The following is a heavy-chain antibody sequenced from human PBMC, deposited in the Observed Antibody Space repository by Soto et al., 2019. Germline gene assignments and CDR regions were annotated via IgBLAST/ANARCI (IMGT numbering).Heavy chain of an antibody. D-gene: IGHD5-18*01. CDR3: ARVRRRGYSYGYFGY. CDR1: GGSISSGGYY. CDR2: IYYSGST. J-gene: IGHJ4*02. V-gene: IGHV4-30-4*01. Sequence: PSETLSLTCTVSGGSISSGGYYWSWIRKPPGKGLEWIGYIYYSGSTYYNPSLKSRVTISVDTSKNQFSLKLSSVTAADTAVYYCARVRRRGYSYGYFGYWGQGTLVTVSS.